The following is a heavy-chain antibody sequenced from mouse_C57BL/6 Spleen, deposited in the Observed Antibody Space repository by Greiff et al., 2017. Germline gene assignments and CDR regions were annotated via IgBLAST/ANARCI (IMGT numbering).Heavy chain of an antibody. D-gene: IGHD1-1*01. Sequence: KVEESGGGLVQPGGSLKLSCAASGFTFSDYYMYWVRQTPEKRLEWVAYISNGGGSTYYPDTVKGRFTISRDNAKNTLYLQMSRLKSEDTAMYYCARPYYYGSSYGYFDVWGTGTTVTVSS. J-gene: IGHJ1*03. CDR1: GFTFSDYY. CDR2: ISNGGGST. CDR3: ARPYYYGSSYGYFDV. V-gene: IGHV5-12*01.